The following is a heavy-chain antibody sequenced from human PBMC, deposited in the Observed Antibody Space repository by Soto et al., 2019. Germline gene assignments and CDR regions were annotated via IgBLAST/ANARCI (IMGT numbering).Heavy chain of an antibody. Sequence: SVKVSCKASGGTFSSYAISWVRQAPGQGLEWMGGIIPIFGTANYARKFQGRVTITADKSTSTAYMELSSLRSEDTAVYYCASTHCGGDCYPGYFQHWGQGTLVTVSS. J-gene: IGHJ1*01. CDR1: GGTFSSYA. D-gene: IGHD2-21*02. CDR3: ASTHCGGDCYPGYFQH. V-gene: IGHV1-69*06. CDR2: IIPIFGTA.